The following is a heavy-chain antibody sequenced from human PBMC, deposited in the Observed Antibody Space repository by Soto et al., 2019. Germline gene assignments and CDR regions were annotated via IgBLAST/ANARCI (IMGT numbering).Heavy chain of an antibody. J-gene: IGHJ4*02. D-gene: IGHD1-26*01. CDR1: GYTFTGYY. Sequence: ASVKVSCKASGYTFTGYYMHWVRQAPGQGLEWMGWINPNSGGTNYAQKFQGRVTMTRDTSISTAYMELSRLRSDDTAVYYCARVGGSYDSRPFDYWGQGTLVTVSS. V-gene: IGHV1-2*02. CDR2: INPNSGGT. CDR3: ARVGGSYDSRPFDY.